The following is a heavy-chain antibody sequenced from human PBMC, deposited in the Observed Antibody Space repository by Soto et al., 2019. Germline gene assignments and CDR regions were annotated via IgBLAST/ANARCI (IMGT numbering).Heavy chain of an antibody. CDR3: ARDLRGQYSSGWYYFDY. D-gene: IGHD6-19*01. J-gene: IGHJ4*02. CDR2: IIPIFGTA. Sequence: SVKVSCKASGGTFSSYAISWVRQAPGQGLEWMGGIIPIFGTANYAQKFQGRVTITADKSTSTAYMELSSLRSEDTAVYYCARDLRGQYSSGWYYFDYWGQGTLVTVSS. CDR1: GGTFSSYA. V-gene: IGHV1-69*06.